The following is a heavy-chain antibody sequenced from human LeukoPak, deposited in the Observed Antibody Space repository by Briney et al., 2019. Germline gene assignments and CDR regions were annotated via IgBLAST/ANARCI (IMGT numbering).Heavy chain of an antibody. Sequence: KPSETLSLTCTVSGGSISSYYWSWIRQPPGKGLEWIGYIYYSGSTNYNPSLKSRVTISVDTSKNQFSLKLSSLRSEDTAVYYCATNPRYYDFWSGYYHFDYWGQGTLVTVSS. CDR3: ATNPRYYDFWSGYYHFDY. D-gene: IGHD3-3*01. CDR1: GGSISSYY. CDR2: IYYSGST. J-gene: IGHJ4*02. V-gene: IGHV4-59*01.